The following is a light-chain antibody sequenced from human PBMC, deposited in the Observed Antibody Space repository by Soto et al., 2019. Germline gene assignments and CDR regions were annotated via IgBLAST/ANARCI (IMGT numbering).Light chain of an antibody. Sequence: VITQSPATLSVSPGERATLSRRASQSVSSNLAWYQQKPGQAPRLLIYGASTRATGIPARFSGSGSGTEFTLTISSLQSEDFAVYYCQQYNNWPPWTFGQGTKV. V-gene: IGKV3-15*01. CDR1: QSVSSN. J-gene: IGKJ1*01. CDR2: GAS. CDR3: QQYNNWPPWT.